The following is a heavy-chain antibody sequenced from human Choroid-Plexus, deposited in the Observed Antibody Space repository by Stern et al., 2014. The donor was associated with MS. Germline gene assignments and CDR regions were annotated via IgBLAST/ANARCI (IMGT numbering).Heavy chain of an antibody. CDR1: GGAMTTYY. V-gene: IGHV4-4*07. D-gene: IGHD3-10*01. CDR2: VYTSGGT. Sequence: QVQLVESGPGLVKPSETLSLTCTVSGGAMTTYYWTWIRQPAGKGLEWIGRVYTSGGTNYNPSLESRVTVSVDPSKTQFYLDRRSVTAADTAVYYCARGVAGSYYNKWFDPWGQGILVTVSS. J-gene: IGHJ5*02. CDR3: ARGVAGSYYNKWFDP.